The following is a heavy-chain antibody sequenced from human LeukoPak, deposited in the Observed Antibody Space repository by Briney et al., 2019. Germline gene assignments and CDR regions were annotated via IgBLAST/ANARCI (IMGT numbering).Heavy chain of an antibody. Sequence: PSETLSLTCTVSGGSISSSSYYWGWIRQPPGKGLEWIGSIYYSGSTYYNPSLKSRATISVDTSKNQFSLKLSSVTAADTAVYYCARQLGIAVAGTKRAFDIWGQGTMVTVSS. CDR1: GGSISSSSYY. V-gene: IGHV4-39*01. J-gene: IGHJ3*02. D-gene: IGHD6-19*01. CDR2: IYYSGST. CDR3: ARQLGIAVAGTKRAFDI.